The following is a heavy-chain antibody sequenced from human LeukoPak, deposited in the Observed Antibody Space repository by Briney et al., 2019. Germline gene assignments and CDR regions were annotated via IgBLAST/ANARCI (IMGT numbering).Heavy chain of an antibody. Sequence: PSETLSLTCTVSGDSISSYYWSWIRQPPGKGLEWIGYIYYSGSTNYNPSLKSRVTISVDTSKNQFSLKLSSATAADTAVYYCASGYSYGFDYWGQGTLVTVSS. CDR3: ASGYSYGFDY. J-gene: IGHJ4*02. CDR2: IYYSGST. CDR1: GDSISSYY. V-gene: IGHV4-59*01. D-gene: IGHD5-18*01.